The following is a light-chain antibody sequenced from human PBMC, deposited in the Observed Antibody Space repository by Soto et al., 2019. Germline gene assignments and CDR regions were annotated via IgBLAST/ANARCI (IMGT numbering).Light chain of an antibody. V-gene: IGLV2-14*01. CDR1: SSDVGGYNY. CDR3: SSYTSSSTLDV. CDR2: DVS. Sequence: QSALTQPASVSGSPGQSSTISCTGTSSDVGGYNYVSWYQQHPGKAPKLMIYDVSIRPSGVSNRFSGSKSGNTASPTISGLQAEDEADYYCSSYTSSSTLDVFGTGTKVTVL. J-gene: IGLJ1*01.